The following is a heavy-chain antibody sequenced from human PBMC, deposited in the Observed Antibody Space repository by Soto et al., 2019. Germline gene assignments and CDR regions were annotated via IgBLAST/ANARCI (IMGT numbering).Heavy chain of an antibody. CDR1: GFTFSSYA. CDR2: ISGSGAST. V-gene: IGHV3-23*01. CDR3: AKYKIDFGGVSVGPFDX. J-gene: IGHJ4*02. Sequence: GGSLRLSCAASGFTFSSYAMSWVRQAPGKGLEWVSAISGSGASTYYADTVKGRFTISRDNSKKTLYMQMNSLRAEDTAVYYCAKYKIDFGGVSVGPFDXWGQVSRVTVSX. D-gene: IGHD3-16*02.